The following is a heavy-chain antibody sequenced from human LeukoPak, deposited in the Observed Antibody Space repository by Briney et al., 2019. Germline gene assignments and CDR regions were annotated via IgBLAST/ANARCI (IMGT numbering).Heavy chain of an antibody. J-gene: IGHJ6*02. CDR1: GFTFSSYS. Sequence: PGGSLRLSCAASGFTFSSYSMNWVRQAPGKGLEWVSSISSSSSYIYYADSVKGRFTISRDNAKNTLYLQMNSLRAEESALYYCARSHYYESSGYFSYYYGMDVWGQGTTVTVSS. D-gene: IGHD3-22*01. CDR2: ISSSSSYI. CDR3: ARSHYYESSGYFSYYYGMDV. V-gene: IGHV3-21*01.